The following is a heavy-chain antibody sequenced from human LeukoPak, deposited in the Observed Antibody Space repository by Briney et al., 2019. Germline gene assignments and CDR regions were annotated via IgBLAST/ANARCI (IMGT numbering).Heavy chain of an antibody. Sequence: PSETLSLTCTVSGDSISSYYWSWIRQPPGKGLEWIGSINYSGSTNYNPSLKSRLTISVDTSKNQFSLKLSSVTAADTAVYYCARDLGYSSSRYFDYWGQGTLVTVSS. CDR3: ARDLGYSSSRYFDY. J-gene: IGHJ4*02. V-gene: IGHV4-59*01. CDR1: GDSISSYY. CDR2: INYSGST. D-gene: IGHD6-13*01.